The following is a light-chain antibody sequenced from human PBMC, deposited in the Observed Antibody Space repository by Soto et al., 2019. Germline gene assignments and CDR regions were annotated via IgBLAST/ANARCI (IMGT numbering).Light chain of an antibody. J-gene: IGKJ5*01. CDR3: QQRGDWPPIT. V-gene: IGKV3-11*01. CDR2: NAS. Sequence: EIVLTQSPATLSLSPGERAILSCRASQSVSTFLAWFQQKPGQPPRLLIYNASNRTTGIPARFSGSGSGTDFTLTFSSLEPEDFAVYYCQQRGDWPPITFGQGTRLEIK. CDR1: QSVSTF.